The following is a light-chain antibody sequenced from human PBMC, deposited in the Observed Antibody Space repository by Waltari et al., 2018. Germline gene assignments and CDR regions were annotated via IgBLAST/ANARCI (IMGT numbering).Light chain of an antibody. V-gene: IGKV4-1*01. CDR2: WAS. J-gene: IGKJ1*01. CDR1: QSILYSSNNKNY. Sequence: DIVMTQSPDSLAVSLGERATINCKSSQSILYSSNNKNYLAWYQQRPGQPPNLLIYWASTRESGVPDRFSGSGSGTDFTLTISSPQAEDVAVYYCQQYYNTPQTFGQGTKVEIK. CDR3: QQYYNTPQT.